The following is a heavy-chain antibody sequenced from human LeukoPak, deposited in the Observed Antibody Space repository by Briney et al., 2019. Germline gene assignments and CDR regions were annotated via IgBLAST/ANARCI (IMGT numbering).Heavy chain of an antibody. D-gene: IGHD3-3*01. CDR3: AREEASGLGLVAFDI. Sequence: SQTLSLTCTVSGGSISSGGYYWSWIRQHPGKGLEWIGYIYYSGSTYYNPSLKSRVTISVDTSKNQFSLKLSSVTAADTAVYYCAREEASGLGLVAFDIWGQGTMVTVSS. CDR2: IYYSGST. J-gene: IGHJ3*02. CDR1: GGSISSGGYY. V-gene: IGHV4-31*03.